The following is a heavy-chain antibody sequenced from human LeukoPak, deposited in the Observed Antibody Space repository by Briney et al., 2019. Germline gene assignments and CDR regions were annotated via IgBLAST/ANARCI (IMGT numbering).Heavy chain of an antibody. Sequence: PGGSLRLSCAASGFTFSSYSMNWVRQAPGKGLEWVAFIRYDGSNKYYADSVKGRFIISRDNSKNTLYLQMNSLRAEDTAVYYCAKGVGGYCSGGSCYYRYHYLDVWGKGTTGTISS. CDR2: IRYDGSNK. V-gene: IGHV3-30*02. CDR3: AKGVGGYCSGGSCYYRYHYLDV. CDR1: GFTFSSYS. D-gene: IGHD2-15*01. J-gene: IGHJ6*03.